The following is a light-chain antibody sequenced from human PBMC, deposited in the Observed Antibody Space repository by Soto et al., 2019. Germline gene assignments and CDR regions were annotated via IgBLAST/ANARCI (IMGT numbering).Light chain of an antibody. CDR1: QSVGSNY. V-gene: IGKV3-20*01. J-gene: IGKJ1*01. CDR3: QQSASSRGT. Sequence: ETVLSKSPGALSLYTGERATLSCRASQSVGSNYLAWYQQTPGQAPRLLIYGASTRATGIPDRFSGSGSGTDFTLTISRLEPEDFAVYYCQQSASSRGTFCQGTKVDIK. CDR2: GAS.